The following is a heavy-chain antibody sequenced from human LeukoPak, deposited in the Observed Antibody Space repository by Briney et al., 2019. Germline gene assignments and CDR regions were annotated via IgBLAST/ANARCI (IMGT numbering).Heavy chain of an antibody. J-gene: IGHJ6*04. D-gene: IGHD3-9*01. V-gene: IGHV3-21*01. CDR2: ISSSSSYI. CDR1: GFTFSSYE. Sequence: GGSLRLSCAASGFTFSSYEMNWVRQAPGKGLEWVSSISSSSSYIYYADSVKGRFTISRDNAKNSLYLQMNSLRAEDTAVYYCARDYDILTGYYPIHYYYYGMDVWGKGTTVTVSS. CDR3: ARDYDILTGYYPIHYYYYGMDV.